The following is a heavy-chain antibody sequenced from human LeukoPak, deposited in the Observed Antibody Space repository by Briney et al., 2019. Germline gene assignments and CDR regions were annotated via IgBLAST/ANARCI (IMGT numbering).Heavy chain of an antibody. Sequence: PSETLSLTCTVSGGSISSGGYYWSWIRQHPGKGLEWIGYIYYSGSTYYNPSLKSRVTISVDTSKNQFSLKLSSVTAADTAVDYCARAPSFVDYYYYGMDVWGQGTTVTVSS. V-gene: IGHV4-31*03. D-gene: IGHD3-16*01. CDR2: IYYSGST. CDR3: ARAPSFVDYYYYGMDV. J-gene: IGHJ6*02. CDR1: GGSISSGGYY.